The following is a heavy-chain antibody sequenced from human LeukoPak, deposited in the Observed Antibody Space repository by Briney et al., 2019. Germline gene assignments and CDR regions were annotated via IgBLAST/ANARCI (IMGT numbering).Heavy chain of an antibody. CDR1: GFTFRDYY. Sequence: GGSLRLSCAASGFTFRDYYMTWIRQAPGKGLEWISYISPSGNTLYYADSVEGRFTISRDNAKNSLYLQMNSLRAEDTAVYYCAREVVIFPDYYYYGMDVWGQGTTVTVSS. CDR3: AREVVIFPDYYYYGMDV. V-gene: IGHV3-11*01. J-gene: IGHJ6*02. D-gene: IGHD3-9*01. CDR2: ISPSGNTL.